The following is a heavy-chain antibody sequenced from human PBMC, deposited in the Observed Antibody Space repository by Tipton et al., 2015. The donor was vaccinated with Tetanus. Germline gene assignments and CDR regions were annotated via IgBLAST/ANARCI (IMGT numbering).Heavy chain of an antibody. J-gene: IGHJ6*02. CDR2: VYPGDSEP. CDR3: ARQDCSGGSCSLDV. D-gene: IGHD2-15*01. CDR1: GYSFTSKW. V-gene: IGHV5-51*01. Sequence: QSGAEVKKSGESLKISCKGSGYSFTSKWIGWVRQMPGKGLEWMGIVYPGDSEPRYSPSFQDQVTISADKSISAAYLQWSSLKASDTGIYYCARQDCSGGSCSLDVWGQGTTVTVSS.